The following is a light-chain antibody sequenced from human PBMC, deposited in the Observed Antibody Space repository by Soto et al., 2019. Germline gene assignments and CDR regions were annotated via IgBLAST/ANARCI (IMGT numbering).Light chain of an antibody. CDR3: SSFTSSNTWV. V-gene: IGLV1-40*01. CDR2: G. J-gene: IGLJ3*02. CDR1: SSNIGAGYP. Sequence: QSVLTQPPSVSGAPGQRVTISCTGSSSNIGAGYPVHWYQQLPGTAPKLLVAGNRPSGVPDRFSASKSGNTASLTISGLQADDEADYYCSSFTSSNTWVFGGGTKLTVL.